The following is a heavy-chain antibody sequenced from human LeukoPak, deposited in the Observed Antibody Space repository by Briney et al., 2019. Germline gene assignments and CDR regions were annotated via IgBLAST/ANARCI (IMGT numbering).Heavy chain of an antibody. CDR2: INHSGST. D-gene: IGHD3-22*01. V-gene: IGHV4-34*01. CDR1: GGSFSGYY. Sequence: SETPSLTCAVYGGSFSGYYWSWLRQPPGKGLEWVGEINHSGSTNYNPSLKSRVTISVDTSKNQFSLKLSSVTAADTAVYYCARGYNYYYYYYYMDVWGKGTTVTISS. CDR3: ARGYNYYYYYYYMDV. J-gene: IGHJ6*03.